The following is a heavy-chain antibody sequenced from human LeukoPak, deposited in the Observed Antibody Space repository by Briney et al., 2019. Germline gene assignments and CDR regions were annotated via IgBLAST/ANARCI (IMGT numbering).Heavy chain of an antibody. CDR2: ISGSGGST. D-gene: IGHD3-10*01. J-gene: IGHJ4*01. CDR3: AREAKFEFYFDY. V-gene: IGHV3-23*01. CDR1: LLTLSSYG. Sequence: GGSLRLSRAASLLTLSSYGMSWVRQAPGTGVEWVSAISGSGGSTYYAASVKGRFTISRDKSKNTLYLQMNSLIAEDTAVYYCAREAKFEFYFDYWGQGTLVTVSS.